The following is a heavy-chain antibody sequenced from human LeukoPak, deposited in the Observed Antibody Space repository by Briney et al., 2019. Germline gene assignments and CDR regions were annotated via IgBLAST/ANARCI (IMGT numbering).Heavy chain of an antibody. D-gene: IGHD2-2*01. CDR3: ARDGTSTDDY. Sequence: ASVKVSCKASGYTFTSYGISWVRQAPGQGLEWMGWISGNNDNPNYGQKFQGRFTVTTDSSTNTAYMELRNLRIDDTAVYYCARDGTSTDDYWGQGTLVTVSS. J-gene: IGHJ4*02. CDR2: ISGNNDNP. V-gene: IGHV1-18*01. CDR1: GYTFTSYG.